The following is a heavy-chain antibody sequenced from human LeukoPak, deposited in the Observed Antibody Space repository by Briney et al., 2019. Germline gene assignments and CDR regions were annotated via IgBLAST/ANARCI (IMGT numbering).Heavy chain of an antibody. J-gene: IGHJ4*02. CDR1: GGSISSSSYY. Sequence: PSETLSLTCTVSGGSISSSSYYWGWIRQPPGKGLEWIGSIYYSGSTYYNPSLKSRVTISVDTSKNQFSLKLSSVTAADTAVYCCARELNYYDSSGYYDYFDYWGQGTLVTVSS. CDR3: ARELNYYDSSGYYDYFDY. D-gene: IGHD3-22*01. CDR2: IYYSGST. V-gene: IGHV4-39*07.